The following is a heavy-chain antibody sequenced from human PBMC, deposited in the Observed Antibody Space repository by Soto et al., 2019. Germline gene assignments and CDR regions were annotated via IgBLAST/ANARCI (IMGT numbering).Heavy chain of an antibody. CDR1: GFAFNNYA. D-gene: IGHD6-19*01. CDR2: ITNGGMS. J-gene: IGHJ4*02. Sequence: GGSLRLSCAGSGFAFNNYAMTWVRQAPGKGLEWVSTITNGGMSSYGSTVQGRFTISRDNTESTVYLQMNSLRAEDTAVYHCARIDKFNSQSSGWANRFDYWGQGTLVTVS. CDR3: ARIDKFNSQSSGWANRFDY. V-gene: IGHV3-23*01.